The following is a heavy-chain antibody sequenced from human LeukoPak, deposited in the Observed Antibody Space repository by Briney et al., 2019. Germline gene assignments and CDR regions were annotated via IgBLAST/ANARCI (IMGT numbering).Heavy chain of an antibody. Sequence: SVKVSCKASGGTFSSYAISWVRQAPGQGLEWMGGIIPIFGTANYAQKFQGRVTMTEDTSTDTAYMELSSLRSEDTAVYYCATDRGYDYVWGSPPYYTWGQGTLVTVSS. D-gene: IGHD3-16*01. CDR1: GGTFSSYA. CDR3: ATDRGYDYVWGSPPYYT. J-gene: IGHJ5*02. V-gene: IGHV1-69*06. CDR2: IIPIFGTA.